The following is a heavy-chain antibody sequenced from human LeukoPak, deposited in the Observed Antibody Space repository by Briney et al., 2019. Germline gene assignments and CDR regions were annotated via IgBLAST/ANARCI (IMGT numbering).Heavy chain of an antibody. J-gene: IGHJ6*03. CDR2: ISAYNGNT. Sequence: EASVKVSCKASGYTFTSYGISWVRQAPGQGLEWKGRISAYNGNTNYAQKLQGRVTMTTDTSTSTAYMELRSLRSDDTAVYYCAKSILNDFWSGYWGATHHKHYYYYYMDVWGKRTMVTVSS. CDR1: GYTFTSYG. D-gene: IGHD3-3*01. CDR3: AKSILNDFWSGYWGATHHKHYYYYYMDV. V-gene: IGHV1-18*01.